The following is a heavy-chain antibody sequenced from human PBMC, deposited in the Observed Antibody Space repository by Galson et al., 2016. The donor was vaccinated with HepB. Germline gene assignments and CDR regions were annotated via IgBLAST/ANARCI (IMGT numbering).Heavy chain of an antibody. CDR2: IYYSGST. D-gene: IGHD4-17*01. V-gene: IGHV4-59*08. CDR1: GGSISSHY. CDR3: ARQGSTVTPFPHPHYFDP. J-gene: IGHJ5*02. Sequence: SETLSLTCTVSGGSISSHYWSWIRQPPGKGLEWMGYIYYSGSTNYNPSLKSRVTILLDTSKNQFSLNLSSVTAADTAVFYCARQGSTVTPFPHPHYFDPWGQGILVTVSS.